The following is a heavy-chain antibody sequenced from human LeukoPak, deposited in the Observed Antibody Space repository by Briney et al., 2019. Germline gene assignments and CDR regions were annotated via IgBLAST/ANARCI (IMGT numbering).Heavy chain of an antibody. CDR1: GFTFSSYS. Sequence: GSLRLSCAASGFTFSSYSMNWVRQAPGKGLEWVSYISSSSSTIYYADAVHGRFTVSRDNAKYSLYLQMNSLRAEDTAVYYCVRGSYGAYDYWGQGSLVTVSS. CDR2: ISSSSSTI. V-gene: IGHV3-48*04. CDR3: VRGSYGAYDY. D-gene: IGHD4-17*01. J-gene: IGHJ4*02.